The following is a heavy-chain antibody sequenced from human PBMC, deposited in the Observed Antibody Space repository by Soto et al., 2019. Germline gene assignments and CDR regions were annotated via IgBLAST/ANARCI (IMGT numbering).Heavy chain of an antibody. Sequence: AASVKVSCKVSGYTLTELSMHWVRQAPGKGLEWMGGFDPEDGETIYAQKFQGRVTMTEDTSTDTAYMELSSLRSEDTAVYYCATAPLPVLEWLSYFQHWGQGTLVTVSS. CDR1: GYTLTELS. D-gene: IGHD3-3*01. CDR3: ATAPLPVLEWLSYFQH. V-gene: IGHV1-24*01. CDR2: FDPEDGET. J-gene: IGHJ1*01.